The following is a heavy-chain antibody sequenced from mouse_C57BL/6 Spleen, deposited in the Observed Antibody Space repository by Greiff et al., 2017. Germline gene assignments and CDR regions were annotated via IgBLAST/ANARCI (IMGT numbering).Heavy chain of an antibody. CDR2: ISYSGRT. D-gene: IGHD2-2*01. Sequence: EVQLQESGPGMVKPSQSLSLTCTVTGYSITSGYDWHWIRHFPGNKLEWMGYISYSGRTNYNPSLKSRISITHDTSKNHFFLKLNSVTTEDTATYYCARGGYGNFDYWGQGTTLTVSS. J-gene: IGHJ2*01. V-gene: IGHV3-1*01. CDR1: GYSITSGYD. CDR3: ARGGYGNFDY.